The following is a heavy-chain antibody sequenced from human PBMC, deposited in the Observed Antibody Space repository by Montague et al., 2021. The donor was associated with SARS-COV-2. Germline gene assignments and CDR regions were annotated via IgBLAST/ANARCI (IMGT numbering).Heavy chain of an antibody. CDR2: IYYSGST. CDR1: GGSISSYY. Sequence: SETLSLTCTVSGGSISSYYWSWIRQPPGKGLEWIGYIYYSGSTNYNPSLKSRVTISVDTSKNQFSLKLSPMTAADTAVYYCARAAGYNWNYGYNWFDPWGQGTLVTVSS. V-gene: IGHV4-59*01. D-gene: IGHD1-7*01. J-gene: IGHJ5*02. CDR3: ARAAGYNWNYGYNWFDP.